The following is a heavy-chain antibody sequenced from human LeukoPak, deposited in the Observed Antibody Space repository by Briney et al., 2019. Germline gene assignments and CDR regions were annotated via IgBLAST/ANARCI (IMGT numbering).Heavy chain of an antibody. CDR3: ARDPGGPI. CDR2: IYTSGST. Sequence: PSETLSLTCTVSGGSISSGSYYWSWIRQPAGKGLEWIGRIYTSGSTNYNPSLKSRVTISVDTSKNQFSLKLSSVTAADTAVYYCARDPGGPIWRQGTMVTVSS. J-gene: IGHJ3*02. D-gene: IGHD1-26*01. V-gene: IGHV4-61*02. CDR1: GGSISSGSYY.